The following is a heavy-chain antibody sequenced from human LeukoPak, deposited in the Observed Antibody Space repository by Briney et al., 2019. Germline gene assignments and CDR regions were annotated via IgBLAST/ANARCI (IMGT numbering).Heavy chain of an antibody. J-gene: IGHJ6*03. D-gene: IGHD2-2*01. CDR3: VRIVVVPAALYYYYMDV. CDR1: GGSISSGSYY. Sequence: SETPSLTCTVSGGSISSGSYYWSWIRQPAGKGLEWIGRIYTSGSTNYNPSLKSRVTISVDTSKNQFSLKLSSVTAADTAVYYCVRIVVVPAALYYYYMDVWGKGTTVTVSS. CDR2: IYTSGST. V-gene: IGHV4-61*02.